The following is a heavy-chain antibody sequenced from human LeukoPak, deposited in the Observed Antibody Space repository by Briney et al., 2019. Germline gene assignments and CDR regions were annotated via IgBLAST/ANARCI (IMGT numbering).Heavy chain of an antibody. CDR3: GRAEHDWGSDY. CDR1: GDSVSGNRAT. J-gene: IGHJ4*02. CDR2: IYYRSKWYS. Sequence: SQTLSLACAISGDSVSGNRATWNWLRQSPSRGLEWRGRIYYRSKWYSDYAVSVKGRITINPDTSKNQFSLLLNSVTPEDTAVYFCGRAEHDWGSDYWGQGTLVTVSS. D-gene: IGHD3-9*01. V-gene: IGHV6-1*01.